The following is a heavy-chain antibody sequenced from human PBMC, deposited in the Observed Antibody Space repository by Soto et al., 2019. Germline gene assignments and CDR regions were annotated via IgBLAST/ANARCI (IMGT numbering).Heavy chain of an antibody. CDR2: VHSSGIT. CDR3: ARGLTMGQLSSHFDH. V-gene: IGHV4-61*01. Sequence: SDTLSLICTVSGGSVSNDNFYWTWIQQPPGKVLEWIGYVHSSGITNYNPSLKRRVTISVDTSRNEFSLRLSSVTAADTDVYYCARGLTMGQLSSHFDHWGQGTLVTGYS. CDR1: GGSVSNDNFY. D-gene: IGHD3-16*02. J-gene: IGHJ5*02.